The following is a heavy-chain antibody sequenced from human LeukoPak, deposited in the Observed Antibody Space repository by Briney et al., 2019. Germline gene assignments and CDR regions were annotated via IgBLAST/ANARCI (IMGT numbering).Heavy chain of an antibody. Sequence: GGSLRLSCAASGFTFSSYWMSWVRQAPGKGLEWVANIKQDGSEKYYVDSVKGRFTISRDNAKNSLYLQMNSLRAEDTAVYYCGGSGSWHDGGRFDYWGQGTLVTVSS. V-gene: IGHV3-7*01. CDR3: GGSGSWHDGGRFDY. CDR1: GFTFSSYW. D-gene: IGHD6-13*01. J-gene: IGHJ4*02. CDR2: IKQDGSEK.